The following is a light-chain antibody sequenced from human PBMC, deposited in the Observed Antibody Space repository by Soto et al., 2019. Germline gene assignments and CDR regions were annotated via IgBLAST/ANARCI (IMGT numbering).Light chain of an antibody. J-gene: IGKJ4*01. Sequence: DIQMTQSPSTLSASVGDRVTITCRASQGIRSWLAWYQQKPGKAPKLLIYDASTLQSGVPSRFSGGGSGTHFTLTINSLQPEDFATYYCQQANSFPLTFGGGTKVDIK. CDR2: DAS. V-gene: IGKV1-12*01. CDR3: QQANSFPLT. CDR1: QGIRSW.